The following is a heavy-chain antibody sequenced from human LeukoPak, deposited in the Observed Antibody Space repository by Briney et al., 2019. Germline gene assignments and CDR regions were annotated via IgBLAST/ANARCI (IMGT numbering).Heavy chain of an antibody. Sequence: GALRLSCAASGFSFNTFPMHWVRQAPGKGLEWVTLISFDGSSEYYADSVKGRFTISRDNARNSLYLQMDNLRAEDTGVYYCARDFYDGFALDYWGQGTLVTVSS. CDR2: ISFDGSSE. CDR1: GFSFNTFP. D-gene: IGHD2/OR15-2a*01. V-gene: IGHV3-30*04. J-gene: IGHJ4*02. CDR3: ARDFYDGFALDY.